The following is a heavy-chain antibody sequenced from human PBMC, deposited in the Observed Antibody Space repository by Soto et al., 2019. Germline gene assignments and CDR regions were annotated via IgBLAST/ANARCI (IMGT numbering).Heavy chain of an antibody. V-gene: IGHV2-70*01. CDR1: GFSLSTSGMC. J-gene: IGHJ6*02. D-gene: IGHD3-22*01. Sequence: ASGPTLVNPTQTLTLTYTFSGFSLSTSGMCVSWIRQPPGKALEWLALIDWDDDKYYSTSLKTRLTISKDTSKNQVVLTMTNMDPVDTAKYYCARASSGYYYYYGMDVWGQGTTVTVSS. CDR3: ARASSGYYYYYGMDV. CDR2: IDWDDDK.